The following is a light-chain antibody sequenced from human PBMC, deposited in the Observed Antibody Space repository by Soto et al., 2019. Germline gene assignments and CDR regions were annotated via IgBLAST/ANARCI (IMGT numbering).Light chain of an antibody. CDR1: QSVSSSN. V-gene: IGKV3-20*01. CDR3: QHYGSSPWT. J-gene: IGKJ1*01. CDR2: GAS. Sequence: EIVLTQSPGTLSLSPGDRATLYCRASQSVSSSNLAWYQQKRGQSPRLLIYGASSRATGIPDRFSGSGSGPDFTLTISRLEPEDFAVYFCQHYGSSPWTVGQGTKVHI.